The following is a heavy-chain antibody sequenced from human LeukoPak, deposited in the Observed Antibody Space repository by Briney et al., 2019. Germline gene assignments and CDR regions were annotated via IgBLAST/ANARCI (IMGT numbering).Heavy chain of an antibody. CDR2: IYYSGST. V-gene: IGHV4-39*01. Sequence: SETLSLTCTVSGGSINSSSYYWGWIRQPPGKGLEWIGSIYYSGSTYYNPSLKSRVTISVDTSKNQFSLKLSSVTAADTAVYYCARDRTSSGYYRGGRHGMDVWGQGTTVTVSS. CDR1: GGSINSSSYY. CDR3: ARDRTSSGYYRGGRHGMDV. D-gene: IGHD3-22*01. J-gene: IGHJ6*02.